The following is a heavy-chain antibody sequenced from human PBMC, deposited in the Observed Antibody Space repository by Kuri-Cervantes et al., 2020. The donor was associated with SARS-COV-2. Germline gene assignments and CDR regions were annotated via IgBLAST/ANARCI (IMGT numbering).Heavy chain of an antibody. CDR1: GLTFSSYW. J-gene: IGHJ6*03. D-gene: IGHD4-23*01. Sequence: GESLKISCAASGLTFSSYWMSWVRQAPGKGLEWVANIKQDGSEKYYVDSVKGRFTISRDNAKNSLYLQMNSLRAEDTAVYYCARDYPLRWPFWNYYYMDVWGKGTTVTVSS. V-gene: IGHV3-7*01. CDR3: ARDYPLRWPFWNYYYMDV. CDR2: IKQDGSEK.